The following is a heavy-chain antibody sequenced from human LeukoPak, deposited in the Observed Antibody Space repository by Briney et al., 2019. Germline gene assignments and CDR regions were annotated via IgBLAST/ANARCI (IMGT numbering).Heavy chain of an antibody. D-gene: IGHD4-23*01. CDR2: IIPILGIA. J-gene: IGHJ3*02. Sequence: APVKVSCKASGGTFSSYAISWVRQAPGQGLEWMGRIIPILGIANYAQKLQGRVTMTTDTSTSTAYMELRSLRSDDTAVYYCARAGGMVAFDIWGQGTMVTVSS. V-gene: IGHV1-69*04. CDR3: ARAGGMVAFDI. CDR1: GGTFSSYA.